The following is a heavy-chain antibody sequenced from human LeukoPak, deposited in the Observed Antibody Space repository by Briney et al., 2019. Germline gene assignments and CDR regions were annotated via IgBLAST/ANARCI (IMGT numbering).Heavy chain of an antibody. CDR3: ARDPTVEMATISRAGYFDY. J-gene: IGHJ4*02. Sequence: DSVEGRFTISRDNSKTTLCLQMNSLRTEDTAVYYCARDPTVEMATISRAGYFDYWGQGTLVTVSS. D-gene: IGHD5-24*01. V-gene: IGHV3-30*01.